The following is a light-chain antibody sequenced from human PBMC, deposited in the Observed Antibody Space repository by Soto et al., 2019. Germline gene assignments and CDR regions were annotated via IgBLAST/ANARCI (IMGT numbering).Light chain of an antibody. CDR1: SSDVGDSNS. Sequence: QSALTQPPSASGSPGRSVTISCSGTSSDVGDSNSVSWYQQHPGKAPKLIIYEVTKRPSGVPDRFSGSKSANAASLTVSGLQAEDEADYYCISYAGSNIWVFGGGTKLTVL. CDR2: EVT. CDR3: ISYAGSNIWV. V-gene: IGLV2-8*01. J-gene: IGLJ3*02.